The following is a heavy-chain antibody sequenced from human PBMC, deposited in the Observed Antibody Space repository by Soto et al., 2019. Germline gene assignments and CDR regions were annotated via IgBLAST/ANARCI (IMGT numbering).Heavy chain of an antibody. D-gene: IGHD6-13*01. CDR2: IIPIFGTA. J-gene: IGHJ5*02. Sequence: QVQLVQSGAEVKRPGSSVKVSCKASGGTFSNYAISWVRRAPGQGLEWMGGIIPIFGTANYAQKFQARVTITADESTSTAYMELNSLRSGDTAMYYCARSPSAAAGSTLGWFDPWGQGTLVTVSS. V-gene: IGHV1-69*01. CDR3: ARSPSAAAGSTLGWFDP. CDR1: GGTFSNYA.